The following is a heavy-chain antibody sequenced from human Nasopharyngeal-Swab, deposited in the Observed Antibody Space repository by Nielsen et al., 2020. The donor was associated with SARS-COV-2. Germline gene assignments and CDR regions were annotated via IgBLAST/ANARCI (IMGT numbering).Heavy chain of an antibody. Sequence: ASVKVSCKASGYTFTSYSMHWVRQAPGQGLEWMGIINPSGGSTSYAQKFQGRVTMTRDTSTSTVYMELSSLRSEDTAVYYCARYLAIAAARKDNWFDPWGQGTLVTVSS. D-gene: IGHD6-13*01. J-gene: IGHJ5*02. CDR1: GYTFTSYS. CDR3: ARYLAIAAARKDNWFDP. CDR2: INPSGGST. V-gene: IGHV1-46*01.